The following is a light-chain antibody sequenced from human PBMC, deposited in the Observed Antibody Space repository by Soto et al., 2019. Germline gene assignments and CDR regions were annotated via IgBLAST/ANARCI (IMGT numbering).Light chain of an antibody. CDR3: LQYSGSSYT. V-gene: IGKV1-5*01. CDR2: DAS. J-gene: IGKJ5*01. Sequence: DSQMTQSPSTLSASLRDRVTLTCRASQFIDRWLAWYQQKPGKAPQYLIFDASSLYGGVPLRFSGSGSGTEFTLTITSLQPDDSATYYCLQYSGSSYTFGQGTRLEIK. CDR1: QFIDRW.